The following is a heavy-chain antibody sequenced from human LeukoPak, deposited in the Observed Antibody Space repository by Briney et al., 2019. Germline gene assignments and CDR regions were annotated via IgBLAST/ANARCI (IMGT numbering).Heavy chain of an antibody. J-gene: IGHJ3*02. CDR2: IYTGGTT. CDR1: GFTFSSYW. CDR3: ARGYLGYCSGGSCYSVGFDI. Sequence: PGGSLRLSCAASGFTFSSYWMSWVRQAPGKGLEWVSVIYTGGTTYYADSVKGRFTISRDNSKNTLYLQMNSLRAEDTAVYYCARGYLGYCSGGSCYSVGFDIWGQGTMVTVSS. D-gene: IGHD2-15*01. V-gene: IGHV3-53*01.